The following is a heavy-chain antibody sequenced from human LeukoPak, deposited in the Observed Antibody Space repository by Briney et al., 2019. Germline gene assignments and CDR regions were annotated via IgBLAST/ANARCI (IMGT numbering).Heavy chain of an antibody. D-gene: IGHD3-16*02. CDR2: ISGSGGST. CDR1: GFTFSSYA. J-gene: IGHJ4*02. CDR3: AKGAITFGGVIVLAGKYDH. Sequence: GGSLRLSCAASGFTFSSYAMSWVRQAPGKGLEWVSAISGSGGSTYYADSVKGRFTISRDNSKNTLYLQMNSLRAEDTAVYHCAKGAITFGGVIVLAGKYDHWGQGTLVTVSS. V-gene: IGHV3-23*01.